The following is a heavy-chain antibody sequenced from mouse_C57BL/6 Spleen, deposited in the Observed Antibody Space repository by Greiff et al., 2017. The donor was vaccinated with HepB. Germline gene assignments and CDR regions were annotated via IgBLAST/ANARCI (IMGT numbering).Heavy chain of an antibody. CDR3: ARAGSRYYFDY. J-gene: IGHJ2*01. CDR1: GYTFTSYW. Sequence: QVQLQQPGAELVRPGSSVKLSCKASGYTFTSYWMHWVKQRPIQGLEWIGNIDPSDSETHYNQKFKDKATLTVDKSSSTAYMQLSSLTSEDSAVYYCARAGSRYYFDYWGQGTTLTVSS. D-gene: IGHD1-1*01. CDR2: IDPSDSET. V-gene: IGHV1-52*01.